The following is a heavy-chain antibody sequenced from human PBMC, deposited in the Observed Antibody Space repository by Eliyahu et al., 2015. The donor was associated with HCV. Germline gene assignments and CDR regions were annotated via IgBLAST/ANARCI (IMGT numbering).Heavy chain of an antibody. Sequence: EVQLLESGGGLVQPGRSLRLSCAASGFTFDXYAMHWVRQAPGKGLEWVSGINWKSDSLGYADSVKGRFAISRDNAKNSLYLQMNSLRAEDTAVYYCAKDPSGFDFRPIYFDSWGQGTLVTVSS. CDR1: GFTFDXYA. J-gene: IGHJ4*02. CDR3: AKDPSGFDFRPIYFDS. CDR2: INWKSDSL. D-gene: IGHD5-12*01. V-gene: IGHV3-9*01.